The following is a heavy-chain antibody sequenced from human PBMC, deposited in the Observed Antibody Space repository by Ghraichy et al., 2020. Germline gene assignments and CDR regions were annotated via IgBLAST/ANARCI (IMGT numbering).Heavy chain of an antibody. CDR1: GFTFSRYW. V-gene: IGHV3-74*01. Sequence: GGSLRLSCATSGFTFSRYWMQWVRQAPGKGLVWVSHINSDGSDSTYADFVKGRFTISRDNAKSTLFLQMNSLRAEDTAVYYCVRDNYGVDFWGQGTLVTVSS. D-gene: IGHD4-11*01. CDR3: VRDNYGVDF. J-gene: IGHJ4*02. CDR2: INSDGSDS.